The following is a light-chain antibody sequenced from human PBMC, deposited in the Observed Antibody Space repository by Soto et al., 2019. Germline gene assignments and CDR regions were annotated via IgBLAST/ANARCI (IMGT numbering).Light chain of an antibody. CDR1: QSVSSY. V-gene: IGKV3-11*01. Sequence: EIVLTQSPSTLSLSPGERATLSCRASQSVSSYLAWYQQKPGQAPRLLIYDASNRATGIPARFSGSGSGTDFPLTISILEAEDFAVYYCQQRSNWPTFGGGTKVESK. CDR3: QQRSNWPT. J-gene: IGKJ4*01. CDR2: DAS.